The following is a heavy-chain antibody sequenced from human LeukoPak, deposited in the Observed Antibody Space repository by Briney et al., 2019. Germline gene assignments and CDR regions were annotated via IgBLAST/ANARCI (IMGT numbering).Heavy chain of an antibody. V-gene: IGHV4-39*01. CDR1: GGSISSSSYY. CDR2: IYYSGST. D-gene: IGHD3-3*01. J-gene: IGHJ4*02. Sequence: SETLSLTCTVSGGSISSSSYYWGWIRQPPGKGLEWIGSIYYSGSTYYNPSLKSRVTISVDTSKNQFSLKLSSVTAADTAVYYCLEYYDFWSGYPVGYWGQGTLVTVSS. CDR3: LEYYDFWSGYPVGY.